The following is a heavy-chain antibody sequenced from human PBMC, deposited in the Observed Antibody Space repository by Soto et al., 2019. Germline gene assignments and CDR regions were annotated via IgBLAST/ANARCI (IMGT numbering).Heavy chain of an antibody. J-gene: IGHJ6*02. D-gene: IGHD2-21*02. V-gene: IGHV3-48*01. CDR3: ARWIAYCGGDCYYRGMDV. Sequence: GGSLRLSCAASGFTFSSYSMNWVRQAPGKGLEWVSYISSSSSTIYYADSVKGRFTISRDNAKNSLYLQMNSLRAEDTAVYYCARWIAYCGGDCYYRGMDVWGQGTTVTVSS. CDR2: ISSSSSTI. CDR1: GFTFSSYS.